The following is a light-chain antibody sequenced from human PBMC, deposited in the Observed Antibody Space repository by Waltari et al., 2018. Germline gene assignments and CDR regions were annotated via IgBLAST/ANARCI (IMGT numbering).Light chain of an antibody. CDR3: QQYYNWPLLT. CDR1: QSVSSY. CDR2: GAS. Sequence: EIVMTQSPATLSVSPGERATLSCRASQSVSSYLAWYQQKPGQAPRLLIYGASTRATGIPARFSGSVSGTEFTLTISSLQSEDFVVYYCQQYYNWPLLTFGGGTKVEIK. J-gene: IGKJ4*01. V-gene: IGKV3-15*01.